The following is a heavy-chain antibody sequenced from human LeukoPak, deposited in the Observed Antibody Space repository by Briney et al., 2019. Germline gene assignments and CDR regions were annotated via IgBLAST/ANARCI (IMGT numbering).Heavy chain of an antibody. D-gene: IGHD1-26*01. V-gene: IGHV4-30-4*08. CDR2: IYYSGST. J-gene: IGHJ4*02. CDR1: GGSISSGDYY. Sequence: TLSLTCTVSGGSISSGDYYWSWIRQPPGKGLEWIGYIYYSGSTYYNPSLKNRLTLSLDTSKNQFSLRLNSVTAADTAVYYCARVWYGGKSGPDYWGQGTLVTVSS. CDR3: ARVWYGGKSGPDY.